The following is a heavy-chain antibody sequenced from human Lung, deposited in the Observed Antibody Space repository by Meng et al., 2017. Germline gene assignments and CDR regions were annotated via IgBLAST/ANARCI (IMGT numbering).Heavy chain of an antibody. Sequence: QVQLVQAGAEVKKPGAAVKGACKASGYTLTHHGISWIRQAPGQGLEWMGWISCYNGDTNYAQNLQGRVTMTIDKSTSTAYMDLRSLRSDDTAVYYCARDPSNTSGRYAYFDYWGQGTLVTVSS. CDR3: ARDPSNTSGRYAYFDY. J-gene: IGHJ4*02. V-gene: IGHV1-18*01. CDR2: ISCYNGDT. D-gene: IGHD6-19*01. CDR1: GYTLTHHG.